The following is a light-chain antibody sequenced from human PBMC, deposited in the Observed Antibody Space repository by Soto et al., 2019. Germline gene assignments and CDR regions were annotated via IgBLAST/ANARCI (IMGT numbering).Light chain of an antibody. J-gene: IGKJ1*01. CDR3: HQNNSYFST. CDR2: DAS. V-gene: IGKV1-5*01. CDR1: QSISSW. Sequence: ATQTACVEDSVTITCRASQSISSWLTWYQQKPGKAPKLLIHDASSLESGVPSRFSGGGSGTEFTLTISSLQPDDFATYFCHQNNSYFSTFGQGTKVDIK.